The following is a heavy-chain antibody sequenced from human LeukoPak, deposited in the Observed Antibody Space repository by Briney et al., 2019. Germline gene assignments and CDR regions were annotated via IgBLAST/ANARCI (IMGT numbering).Heavy chain of an antibody. CDR3: ARHRIYYDILTAYDNWFDP. CDR2: IYPSDSDT. V-gene: IGHV5-51*01. J-gene: IGHJ5*02. D-gene: IGHD3-9*01. CDR1: GYSFTSYW. Sequence: TGESLKISRKGSGYSFTSYWIGWVRQMPGKGLEWMGIIYPSDSDTRYSPSFQGQVTISADKSISTAYLQWSSLKASDTAMYYCARHRIYYDILTAYDNWFDPWGQGTLVTVSS.